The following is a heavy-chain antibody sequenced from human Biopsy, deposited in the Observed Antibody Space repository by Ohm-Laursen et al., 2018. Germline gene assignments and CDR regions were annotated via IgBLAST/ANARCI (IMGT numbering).Heavy chain of an antibody. CDR3: ARGSSYGYDFDY. CDR1: DGSINSYY. D-gene: IGHD5-18*01. CDR2: IYYSGST. J-gene: IGHJ4*02. V-gene: IGHV4-59*01. Sequence: SETLSLTCTVSDGSINSYYWNWIRQPPGKRLEWIGNIYYSGSTNFNPSLKSRVTISVDTSKNQLSLKLSSVTAADTAVYFCARGSSYGYDFDYWGQGTLVAVSS.